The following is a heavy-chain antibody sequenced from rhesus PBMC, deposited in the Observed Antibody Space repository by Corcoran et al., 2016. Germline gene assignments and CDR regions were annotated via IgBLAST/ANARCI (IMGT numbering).Heavy chain of an antibody. CDR3: ARVRGGSSSYFP. CDR2: IYWNDSK. J-gene: IGHJ4*01. D-gene: IGHD6-43*01. CDR1: GFSNTTTGKG. V-gene: IGHV2-95*01. Sequence: QVTLKESGPALVKPTQTLTLTCTFSGFSNTTTGKGVGWIRHPPGKALEWLASIYWNDSKYYSTSLKSRLTISKDTSKNQVVLTMTNMDPVDTATYYCARVRGGSSSYFPWGQGVLVTVSS.